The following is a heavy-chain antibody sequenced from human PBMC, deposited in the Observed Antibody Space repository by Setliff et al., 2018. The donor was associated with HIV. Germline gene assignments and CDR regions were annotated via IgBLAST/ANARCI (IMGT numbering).Heavy chain of an antibody. CDR2: MNPNSGNT. CDR3: ARHRKWLVPAYFDY. CDR1: GYTFTSYE. J-gene: IGHJ4*02. Sequence: ASVKVSCKASGYTFTSYEINWVRQATGQGLEWMGWMNPNSGNTGYAQKFQGRVTMTRNTSISTAYMELSSLRSEDTAVYYCARHRKWLVPAYFDYWGQGTLVTVSS. D-gene: IGHD6-19*01. V-gene: IGHV1-8*02.